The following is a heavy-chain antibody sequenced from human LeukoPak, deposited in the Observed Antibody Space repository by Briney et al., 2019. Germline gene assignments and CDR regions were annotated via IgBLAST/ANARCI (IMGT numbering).Heavy chain of an antibody. V-gene: IGHV7-4-1*02. CDR2: IDTNTGSP. J-gene: IGHJ4*02. D-gene: IGHD3-22*01. CDR1: GYTFTTYP. CDR3: VRGTDTTGYFNY. Sequence: ASVKVSCKASGYTFTTYPINWVRQAPGQGLEWMGWIDTNTGSPTYAPGLTGRFVFSLDTSDSTAFLQINSLKAEDTALYYCVRGTDTTGYFNYWGQGTLVTVSS.